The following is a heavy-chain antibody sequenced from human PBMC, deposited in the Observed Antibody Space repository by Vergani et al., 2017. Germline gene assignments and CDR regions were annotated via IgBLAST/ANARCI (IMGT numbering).Heavy chain of an antibody. Sequence: QVQLVQSGAEVKKPGSSVKVSCKASGGTFSSYTISWVRQAPGQGLEWMGRIIPILGIANYAQKFQGRVTITADKSTSTVYMQLSSLRSEDTAVYYCARGGRGDSRRDMDVWGQGTTVTVSS. CDR3: ARGGRGDSRRDMDV. CDR2: IIPILGIA. V-gene: IGHV1-69*02. J-gene: IGHJ6*02. CDR1: GGTFSSYT. D-gene: IGHD3-22*01.